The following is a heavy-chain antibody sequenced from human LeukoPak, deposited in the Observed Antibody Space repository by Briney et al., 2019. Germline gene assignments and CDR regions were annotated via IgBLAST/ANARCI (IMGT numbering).Heavy chain of an antibody. V-gene: IGHV4-34*01. CDR3: ARRKYYYESGRGSRYYYGMDV. CDR2: INHSGST. D-gene: IGHD3-22*01. CDR1: GGSFSGYY. J-gene: IGHJ6*02. Sequence: SETLSLTCAVYGGSFSGYYWSWLRQPPGKGLEWIGEINHSGSTNYNPSLKSRVTISVDTSKNQFSLKLSSVTAADTAVYYCARRKYYYESGRGSRYYYGMDVWGQGTTVTVSS.